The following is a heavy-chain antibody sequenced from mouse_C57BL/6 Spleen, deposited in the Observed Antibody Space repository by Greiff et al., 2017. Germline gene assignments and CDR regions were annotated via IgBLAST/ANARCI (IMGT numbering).Heavy chain of an antibody. J-gene: IGHJ2*01. D-gene: IGHD1-1*01. Sequence: QVQLKQPGAELVMPGASVKLSCKASGYTFTSYWMHWVKQRPGQGLEWIGEIDPSDSYTNYNQKFKGKSTLTVDKSSSTAYMQLSSLTSEDSAVYYCARRGVVATGYFDYWGKGTTLTVSS. CDR1: GYTFTSYW. CDR3: ARRGVVATGYFDY. CDR2: IDPSDSYT. V-gene: IGHV1-69*01.